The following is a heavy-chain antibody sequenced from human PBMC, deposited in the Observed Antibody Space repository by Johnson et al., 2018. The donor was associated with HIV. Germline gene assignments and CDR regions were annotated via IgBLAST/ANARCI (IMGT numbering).Heavy chain of an antibody. CDR2: IYSGGST. V-gene: IGHV3-66*01. Sequence: VQVVESGGGLVQPGGSPRLSCAASGFTVSSNYMSWVRQAPGKGLEWVSVIYSGGSTYYADSVKGRFTISRDNSKNYVYLQMDSLRPEDTAFYFCAKGYFDFWAQYTTYNAFDIWGQGTMVTVSS. D-gene: IGHD3-3*01. J-gene: IGHJ3*02. CDR3: AKGYFDFWAQYTTYNAFDI. CDR1: GFTVSSNY.